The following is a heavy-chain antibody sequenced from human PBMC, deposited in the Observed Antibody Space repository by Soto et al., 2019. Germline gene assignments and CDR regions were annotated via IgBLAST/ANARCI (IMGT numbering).Heavy chain of an antibody. CDR2: LNGSGGRT. CDR1: GFTFNNYG. V-gene: IGHV3-23*01. CDR3: AKDGTDFWGGSPFDY. Sequence: EVQLLESGGGLVQPGGSLRLSCAASGFTFNNYGMWWVRQAPGKGLEWFSGLNGSGGRTYYAAAVKGRFTISRDNSKNTVYLQLSGLRAEDTAVYYCAKDGTDFWGGSPFDYWGQGTLVTVSS. D-gene: IGHD3-3*01. J-gene: IGHJ4*02.